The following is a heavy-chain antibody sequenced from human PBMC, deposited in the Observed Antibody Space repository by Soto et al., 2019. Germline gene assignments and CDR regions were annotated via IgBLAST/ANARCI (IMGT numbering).Heavy chain of an antibody. Sequence: PSETLSLTCAVSGGSISSSNWWSWVRQPPGKGLEWIGEIYHSGSTNYNPSLKSRVTISVDKSKNQFSLKLSSVTAADTAVYYCARTRDDSSGYYGMDVWGQGTTVTVSS. CDR2: IYHSGST. D-gene: IGHD3-22*01. CDR1: GGSISSSNW. V-gene: IGHV4-4*02. CDR3: ARTRDDSSGYYGMDV. J-gene: IGHJ6*02.